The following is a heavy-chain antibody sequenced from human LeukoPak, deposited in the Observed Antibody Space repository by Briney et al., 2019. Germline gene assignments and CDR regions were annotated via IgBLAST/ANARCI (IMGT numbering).Heavy chain of an antibody. D-gene: IGHD3-10*01. CDR1: GFTFSSYE. J-gene: IGHJ4*02. V-gene: IGHV3-48*03. CDR2: ISSSGSTR. Sequence: GSLRLSCAASGFTFSSYEINWVRQAPGKGLEWVSYISSSGSTRYYADSVKGRFTISRDNTKNSLYLQMNSLRAEDTAVYYCARDVGFGGYSRGIFDYWGQGTLVTVSS. CDR3: ARDVGFGGYSRGIFDY.